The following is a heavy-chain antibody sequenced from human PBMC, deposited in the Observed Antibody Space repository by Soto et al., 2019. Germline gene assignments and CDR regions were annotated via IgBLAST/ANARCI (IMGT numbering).Heavy chain of an antibody. Sequence: QVQVLQSGAEGKKPGASVKVSCKASEYTFTSYTMHWVRQAPGQRLEWMGWINGGNGNTKYSQKFQGRVTITRDTSASTAYMELSSLRSDDTAVYYCARELQGLYYFDYWGQGTLVTVSS. V-gene: IGHV1-3*01. D-gene: IGHD4-4*01. CDR1: EYTFTSYT. J-gene: IGHJ4*02. CDR2: INGGNGNT. CDR3: ARELQGLYYFDY.